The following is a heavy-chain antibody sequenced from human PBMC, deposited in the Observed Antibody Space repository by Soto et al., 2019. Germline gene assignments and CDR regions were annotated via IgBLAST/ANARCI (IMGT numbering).Heavy chain of an antibody. CDR2: ISSTTNYI. Sequence: PXGSLRLSCAASGFTFTRYSMNWVRQAPGKGLEWASSISSTTNYIYYGDSMKGRFTISRDNAKNSLYLEMNSLRAEDTAVYYCARESEDLTSNFDYWGQGTLVTVSS. J-gene: IGHJ4*02. CDR3: ARESEDLTSNFDY. CDR1: GFTFTRYS. V-gene: IGHV3-21*06.